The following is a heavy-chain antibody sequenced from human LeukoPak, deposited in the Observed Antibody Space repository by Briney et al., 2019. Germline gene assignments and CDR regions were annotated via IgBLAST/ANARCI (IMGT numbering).Heavy chain of an antibody. Sequence: PGGSLRLSCAASGFTVSSNYMSWVRQAPGKGLEWVSVIYSGGRTYYADAVKGRFTISRDNTKNTLYLQMNSLRAEDTAVYYCACEISYDFWSGYYGMDVWGQGTTVTVSS. J-gene: IGHJ6*02. V-gene: IGHV3-53*01. D-gene: IGHD3-3*01. CDR3: ACEISYDFWSGYYGMDV. CDR1: GFTVSSNY. CDR2: IYSGGRT.